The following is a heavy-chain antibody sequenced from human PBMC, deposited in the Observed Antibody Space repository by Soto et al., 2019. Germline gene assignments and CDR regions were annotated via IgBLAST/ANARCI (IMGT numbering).Heavy chain of an antibody. J-gene: IGHJ6*02. CDR3: ARSQGSSTSLEIYYYYYYGMDV. Sequence: QVQLVQSGAEVKKPGSSVKVSCKASGGTFSSYAISWVRQAPGQGLEWMGGIIPISGTANYAQKFQGRVTITADESTSTAYMVLSSLRSEDTAVYYCARSQGSSTSLEIYYYYYYGMDVWCQGTTVTVSS. CDR1: GGTFSSYA. D-gene: IGHD2-2*01. CDR2: IIPISGTA. V-gene: IGHV1-69*01.